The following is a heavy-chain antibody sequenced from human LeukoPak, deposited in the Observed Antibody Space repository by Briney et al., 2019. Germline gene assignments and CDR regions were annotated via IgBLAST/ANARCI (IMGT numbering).Heavy chain of an antibody. CDR1: GYSISSGYY. J-gene: IGHJ4*02. CDR3: ARDERYSYGYGVGY. D-gene: IGHD5-18*01. Sequence: PSETLSLTCAVSGYSISSGYYWGWIRQPPGKGLKWIGSIYHSGSTYYNPSLKSRVTISVDTSKNQFSLKLSSVTAADTAVYYCARDERYSYGYGVGYWGQGTLVTVSS. V-gene: IGHV4-38-2*02. CDR2: IYHSGST.